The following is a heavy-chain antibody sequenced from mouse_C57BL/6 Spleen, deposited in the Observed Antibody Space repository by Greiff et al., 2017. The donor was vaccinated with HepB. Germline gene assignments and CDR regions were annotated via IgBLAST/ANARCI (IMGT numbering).Heavy chain of an antibody. CDR1: GYTFTSYG. Sequence: VKLMESGAELARPGASVKLSCKASGYTFTSYGISWVKQRTGQGLEWIGEIYPRSGNTYYNEKFKGKATLTADKSSSTAYMELRSLTSEDSAVYFCASPTAQASPFAYWGQGTLVTVSA. V-gene: IGHV1-81*01. CDR3: ASPTAQASPFAY. D-gene: IGHD3-2*02. J-gene: IGHJ3*01. CDR2: IYPRSGNT.